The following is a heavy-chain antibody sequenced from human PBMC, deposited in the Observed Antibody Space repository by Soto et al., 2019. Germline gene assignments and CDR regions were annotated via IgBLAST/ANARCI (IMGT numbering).Heavy chain of an antibody. D-gene: IGHD6-19*01. CDR3: ARVIAPIAVALPLDY. J-gene: IGHJ4*02. CDR2: IYPGDSDT. Sequence: GESLKISCKGSGYSFTSYWIGWVRQMPGKGLEWMGIIYPGDSDTRYSPSFQGQVTISADKSISTAYLQWSSLKASDTAMYYCARVIAPIAVALPLDYWGQGTLVTVSS. CDR1: GYSFTSYW. V-gene: IGHV5-51*01.